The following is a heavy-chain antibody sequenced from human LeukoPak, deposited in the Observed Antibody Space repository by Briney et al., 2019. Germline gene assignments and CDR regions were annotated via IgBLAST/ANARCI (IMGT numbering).Heavy chain of an antibody. Sequence: PSETLSLTCSVSGGSISSSSYYWGWIRQPPGKGLEWIGTVYYSGSTYYNPSLKSRVTISVDTSKNQYSLKLSSVTAADTAVYYCARWGHGYTDYWSQGTLVTVSS. D-gene: IGHD5-24*01. V-gene: IGHV4-39*07. J-gene: IGHJ4*02. CDR2: VYYSGST. CDR3: ARWGHGYTDY. CDR1: GGSISSSSYY.